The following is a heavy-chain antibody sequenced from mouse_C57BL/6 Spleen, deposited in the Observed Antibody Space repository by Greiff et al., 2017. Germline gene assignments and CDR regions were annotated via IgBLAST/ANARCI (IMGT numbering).Heavy chain of an antibody. D-gene: IGHD2-1*01. CDR2: IDPSDSYT. CDR1: GYTFTSYW. V-gene: IGHV1-69*01. Sequence: QVQLQQSGAELVMPGASVKLSCKASGYTFTSYWMHWVKQRPGQGLEWIGEIDPSDSYTNYNQKFKGKSTLTVDKSSSTAYMQLSSLTSEDSAVYYCARGGYYGNFYWYFDVWGTGTTVTVSS. J-gene: IGHJ1*03. CDR3: ARGGYYGNFYWYFDV.